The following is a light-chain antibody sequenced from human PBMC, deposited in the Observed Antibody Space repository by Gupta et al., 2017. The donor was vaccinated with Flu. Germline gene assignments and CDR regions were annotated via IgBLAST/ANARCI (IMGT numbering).Light chain of an antibody. CDR3: NSYTSSSTWV. J-gene: IGLJ3*02. V-gene: IGLV2-14*01. CDR1: SSDVGGYNY. Sequence: SAPTQPASVSWSPGPSITISCTGTSSDVGGYNYVSWYQQHPSKAPKLMIYEVSKRPPGVSSRFSGSKSGNTASLTISGLQAEDEADYYCNSYTSSSTWVFGGGTKLTVL. CDR2: EVS.